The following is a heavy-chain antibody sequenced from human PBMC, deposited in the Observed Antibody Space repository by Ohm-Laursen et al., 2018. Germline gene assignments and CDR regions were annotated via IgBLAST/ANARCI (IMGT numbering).Heavy chain of an antibody. CDR2: ISSSGSTI. CDR1: GFTFSSYE. Sequence: SLRLSCSASGFTFSSYEMNWVRQAPGKGLEWVSYISSSGSTIYYADSVKGRFTISRDNAKNSLFLLMNSLRAEDTAVYYCARLTGTTYPADFWGQGTLVTVSS. CDR3: ARLTGTTYPADF. V-gene: IGHV3-48*03. D-gene: IGHD1-14*01. J-gene: IGHJ4*02.